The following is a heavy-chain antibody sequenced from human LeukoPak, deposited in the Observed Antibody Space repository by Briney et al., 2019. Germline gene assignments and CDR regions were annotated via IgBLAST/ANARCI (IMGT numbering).Heavy chain of an antibody. CDR1: GFTFSNAW. V-gene: IGHV3-15*01. J-gene: IGHJ4*02. CDR3: TVNYENYDILTGYLLRFDY. D-gene: IGHD3-9*01. CDR2: IKSKTDGGTT. Sequence: GGSLRLSCAASGFTFSNAWMSWVRQAPGKGLEWVGRIKSKTDGGTTDYAAPVKGRFTISRDDLKNTLYLQMNSLKTEDTAVYYCTVNYENYDILTGYLLRFDYWGQGTLVTVSS.